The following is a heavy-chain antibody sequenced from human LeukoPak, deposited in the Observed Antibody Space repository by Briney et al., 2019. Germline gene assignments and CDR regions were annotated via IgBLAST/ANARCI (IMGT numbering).Heavy chain of an antibody. D-gene: IGHD6-13*01. CDR1: GFTFSSYA. V-gene: IGHV3-30-3*01. CDR3: ARGVAAAAEN. J-gene: IGHJ4*02. Sequence: GGSLRLSCAASGFTFSSYAMHWVRQAPGKGLEWVAVITYDGSNKYYADSVKGRFTISRDNSKNTLYLQMNSLRAEDTAVYYCARGVAAAAENWGQGTLVTVSS. CDR2: ITYDGSNK.